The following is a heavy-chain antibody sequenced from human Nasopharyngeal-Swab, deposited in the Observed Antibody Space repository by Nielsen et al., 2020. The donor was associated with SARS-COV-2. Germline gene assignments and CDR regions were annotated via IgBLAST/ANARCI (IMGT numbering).Heavy chain of an antibody. J-gene: IGHJ4*02. D-gene: IGHD1-26*01. CDR1: GFTFSNYA. V-gene: IGHV3-30-3*01. Sequence: GGSLRLSCAASGFTFSNYAMHWVRQAPGKGLEWVAVISYDGSNKYYADSVKGRFTISRDNSKNTLYLQMNSLRAEDTAVYYCARDRGSYGFDYWGQGTLVTVSS. CDR3: ARDRGSYGFDY. CDR2: ISYDGSNK.